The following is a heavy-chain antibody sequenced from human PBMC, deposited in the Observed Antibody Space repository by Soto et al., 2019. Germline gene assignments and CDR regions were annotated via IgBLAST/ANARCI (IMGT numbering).Heavy chain of an antibody. J-gene: IGHJ3*02. CDR2: ISSSSSYT. Sequence: VQLVESGGGLVQPGGSLRLSCAASGFTFSDYYMSWIRQAPGKGLEWVSYISSSSSYTNYADSVKGRFTISRDNAKNSLDLQMNSLLAEDTAVYYCARDCCYYDRSGEGDAFDIWGQGTMVTVS. CDR3: ARDCCYYDRSGEGDAFDI. V-gene: IGHV3-11*06. CDR1: GFTFSDYY. D-gene: IGHD3-22*01.